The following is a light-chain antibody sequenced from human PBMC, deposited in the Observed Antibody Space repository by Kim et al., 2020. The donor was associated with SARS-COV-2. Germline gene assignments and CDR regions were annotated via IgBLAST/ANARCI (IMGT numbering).Light chain of an antibody. J-gene: IGKJ4*01. CDR2: DAY. Sequence: SSPGERATVACRAAQSVSSYLAWYQQRPSHAPRLLIYDAYSSATGIPARFSGSGAGIDFTLPSSSLEPEDFADYYCQQHSSWPPTFGGGTRVDIK. CDR3: QQHSSWPPT. V-gene: IGKV3-11*01. CDR1: QSVSSY.